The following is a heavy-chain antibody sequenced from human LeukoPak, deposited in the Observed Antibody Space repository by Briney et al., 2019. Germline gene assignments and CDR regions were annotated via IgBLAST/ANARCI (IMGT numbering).Heavy chain of an antibody. CDR2: IYDSGST. V-gene: IGHV4-59*02. J-gene: IGHJ3*02. D-gene: IGHD3-22*01. Sequence: SETLSLTCTVSGGSASSYYWSWIRQPPGKGLEWIGYIYDSGSTNYNPSLTSRVTISVDTPKNQSSLKLSSLTAADTAVYYCARGGTYCYDSSPSRGYAFDIWGQGTMVTVSS. CDR3: ARGGTYCYDSSPSRGYAFDI. CDR1: GGSASSYY.